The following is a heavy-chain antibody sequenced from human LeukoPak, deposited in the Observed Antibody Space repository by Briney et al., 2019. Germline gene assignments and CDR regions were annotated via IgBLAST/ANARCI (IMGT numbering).Heavy chain of an antibody. CDR3: ARDKGSIVGANDAFDI. CDR1: GYTFTGYY. D-gene: IGHD1-26*01. V-gene: IGHV1-2*02. J-gene: IGHJ3*02. CDR2: INPNSGGT. Sequence: ASVKDSCKASGYTFTGYYMHWVRQAPGQGLEWMGWINPNSGGTNYAQKFQGRVTMTRDTSISTAYMELSRLRSDDTAVYYCARDKGSIVGANDAFDIWGQGTMVTVSS.